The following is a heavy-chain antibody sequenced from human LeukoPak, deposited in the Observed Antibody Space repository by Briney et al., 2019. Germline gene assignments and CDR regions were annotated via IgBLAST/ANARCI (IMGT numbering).Heavy chain of an antibody. V-gene: IGHV3-7*01. CDR2: IKQDGSEK. Sequence: GGSLRLSCAASGFTVSSNYMSWVRQAPGKGLEWVANIKQDGSEKYYVDSVKGRFTISRDNAKNSLYLQMNSLRAEDTAVYYCARTRRATGGYYFDYWGQGTLVTVSS. CDR3: ARTRRATGGYYFDY. J-gene: IGHJ4*02. D-gene: IGHD1-26*01. CDR1: GFTVSSNY.